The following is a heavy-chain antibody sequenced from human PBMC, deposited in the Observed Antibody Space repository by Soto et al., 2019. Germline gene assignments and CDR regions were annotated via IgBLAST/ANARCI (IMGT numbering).Heavy chain of an antibody. CDR2: IYWNDDK. D-gene: IGHD3-16*01. V-gene: IGHV2-5*01. CDR1: GFSLSTSGVG. J-gene: IGHJ4*02. Sequence: SGPTLVNPTQTLTLTCTFSGFSLSTSGVGVGWIRQPPGKALEWLALIYWNDDKRYSPSLKSRLTITKDTSKNQVVLTMTNMDPVDTATYYCAHMRYYDYVWGSSYYYYFDYWGQGTLVTVSS. CDR3: AHMRYYDYVWGSSYYYYFDY.